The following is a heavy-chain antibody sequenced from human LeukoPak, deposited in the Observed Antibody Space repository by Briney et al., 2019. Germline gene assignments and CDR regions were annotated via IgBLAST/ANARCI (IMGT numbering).Heavy chain of an antibody. V-gene: IGHV4-59*01. CDR1: GGSINSYY. Sequence: SETLSLTCTVSGGSINSYYWSWIRQPPGKGLEWIGNLYYSGTTNYNPSLKSRVTISVDKSKNQFSLKLSSVTAADTAVYYCARGATNYDFWSGYYCAFDIWGQGTMVTVSS. CDR3: ARGATNYDFWSGYYCAFDI. D-gene: IGHD3-3*01. J-gene: IGHJ3*02. CDR2: LYYSGTT.